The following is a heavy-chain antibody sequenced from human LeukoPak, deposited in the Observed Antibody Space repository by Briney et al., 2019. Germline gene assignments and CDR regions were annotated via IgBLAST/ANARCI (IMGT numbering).Heavy chain of an antibody. CDR1: GVTFSSYW. J-gene: IGHJ4*02. CDR2: INSDGSST. CDR3: ARDMYYDSSAGTSLDY. Sequence: GGSLRLSCAASGVTFSSYWMHWVRQAPGKGLVWVSRINSDGSSTSYADSVKGRFTISRDNAKNTLYLQMNSLRAEDTAVYYCARDMYYDSSAGTSLDYWGQGTLVTVSS. D-gene: IGHD3-22*01. V-gene: IGHV3-74*01.